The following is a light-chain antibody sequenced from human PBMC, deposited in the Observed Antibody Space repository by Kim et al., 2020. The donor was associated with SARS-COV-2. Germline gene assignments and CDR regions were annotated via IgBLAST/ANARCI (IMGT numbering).Light chain of an antibody. V-gene: IGKV1-9*01. CDR1: QGIISS. CDR3: QQLNSYPCT. J-gene: IGKJ2*02. Sequence: SASVGDSVTIPCRASQGIISSLALYQQTPGKAPKLLIYAASTLQSRVPSRFSGSGSGTDFTLTISSLQPEDFATYYCQQLNSYPCTFGQGTKLEI. CDR2: AAS.